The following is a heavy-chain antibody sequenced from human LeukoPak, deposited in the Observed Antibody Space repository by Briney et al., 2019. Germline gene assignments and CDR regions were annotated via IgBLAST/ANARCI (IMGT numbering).Heavy chain of an antibody. J-gene: IGHJ6*03. CDR2: IKQDGSDK. CDR1: GLTFRNYW. V-gene: IGHV3-7*01. CDR3: AREDSSGYYSAYYYYYMDV. D-gene: IGHD3-22*01. Sequence: PGGSLRLSCAASGLTFRNYWMSWVRQAPGKGLEWVANIKQDGSDKFYVDSVKGRFTISRDNAKNSLYLQMNSLRAEDTAVYYCAREDSSGYYSAYYYYYMDVWGKGTTVTISS.